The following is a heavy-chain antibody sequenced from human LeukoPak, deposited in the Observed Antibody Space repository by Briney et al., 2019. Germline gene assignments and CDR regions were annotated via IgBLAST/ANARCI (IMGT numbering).Heavy chain of an antibody. J-gene: IGHJ6*04. CDR3: ARDWFGALSPDYYGMDV. D-gene: IGHD3-10*01. Sequence: PGGSLRLSCTAWGFIFSRYEMNWVRQATERGGVGVSYISSSGSTIYCGHSVKGRFTIYRDNAKHSLYLQMNSLRAEDTAVYYCARDWFGALSPDYYGMDVWGKGTTVTVSS. CDR1: GFIFSRYE. CDR2: ISSSGSTI. V-gene: IGHV3-48*03.